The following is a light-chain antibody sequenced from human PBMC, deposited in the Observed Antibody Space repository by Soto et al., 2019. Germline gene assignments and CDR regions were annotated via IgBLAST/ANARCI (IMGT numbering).Light chain of an antibody. CDR1: QSISTY. CDR3: QQSYRTPRT. V-gene: IGKV1-39*01. CDR2: AAS. J-gene: IGKJ1*01. Sequence: DIQMTQSPSSLSASVGDRVTITCRASQSISTYLNWYQQKPGKAPKLLMHAASSLDRGVPSRFSGSGSGTDFTLTIISLQPEDFATYYCQQSYRTPRTFGQGTKVDIK.